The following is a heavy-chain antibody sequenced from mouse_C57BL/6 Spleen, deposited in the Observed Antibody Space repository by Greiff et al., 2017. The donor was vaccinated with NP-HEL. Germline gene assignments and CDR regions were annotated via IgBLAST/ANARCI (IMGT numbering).Heavy chain of an antibody. CDR1: GFTFTDYY. CDR3: ASPGSSLSYWYFDV. V-gene: IGHV7-3*01. D-gene: IGHD1-1*01. J-gene: IGHJ1*03. CDR2: IRNKANGYTT. Sequence: EVHLVESGGGLVQPGGSLSLSCAASGFTFTDYYMSWVRQPPGKALEWLGFIRNKANGYTTEYSASVKGRFTISRDNSQSILYLQMNALRAEDSATYYCASPGSSLSYWYFDVWGTGTTVTVSS.